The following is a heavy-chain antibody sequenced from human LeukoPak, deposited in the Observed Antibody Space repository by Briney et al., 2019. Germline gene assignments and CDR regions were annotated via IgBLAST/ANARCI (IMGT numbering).Heavy chain of an antibody. CDR3: ARDEYSSGWETLDY. D-gene: IGHD6-19*01. V-gene: IGHV3-48*03. CDR1: GFTFSSYE. CDR2: ISSSGSTI. J-gene: IGHJ4*02. Sequence: GGSLRLSCAASGFTFSSYEMNWVRQAPGKGLEWVSYISSSGSTIYYADSVKGRFTISRDNAKNSLYLQMNSLRAEDTAVYYCARDEYSSGWETLDYWGQGTLVTVSS.